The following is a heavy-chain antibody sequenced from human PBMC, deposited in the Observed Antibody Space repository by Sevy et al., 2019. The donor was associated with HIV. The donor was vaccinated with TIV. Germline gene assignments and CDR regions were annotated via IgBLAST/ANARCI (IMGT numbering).Heavy chain of an antibody. CDR2: IYSGGNT. CDR3: AGGRFDSSGSFDAFDM. D-gene: IGHD3-22*01. J-gene: IGHJ3*02. V-gene: IGHV3-53*01. Sequence: GGSLRLSCAVSGFIVSSNYMTWVRQAPGKGLEWVSVIYSGGNTYYADSVKGRFTISRDNSKNTLYLQMNSLRTEDTALYYCAGGRFDSSGSFDAFDMWGQGTMVTVSS. CDR1: GFIVSSNY.